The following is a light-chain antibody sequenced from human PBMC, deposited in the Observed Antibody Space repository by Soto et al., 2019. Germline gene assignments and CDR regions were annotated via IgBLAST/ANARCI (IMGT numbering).Light chain of an antibody. J-gene: IGKJ5*01. CDR3: QQYNNWPPIT. V-gene: IGKV1-5*01. CDR1: QSISTW. CDR2: DVS. Sequence: DIQMTQSPPTLPASVGDRVSITCRASQSISTWLAWYQQKPGKAPKLLIYDVSTLHSGVPSRFSGSGSETEFTLTISSLQPEDFAVYYCQQYNNWPPITFGQGTRLEIK.